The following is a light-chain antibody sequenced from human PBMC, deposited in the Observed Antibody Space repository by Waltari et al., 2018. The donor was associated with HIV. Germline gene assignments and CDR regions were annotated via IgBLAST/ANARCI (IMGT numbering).Light chain of an antibody. CDR1: TLGGQY. CDR2: QDS. CDR3: QVWDNNTAV. V-gene: IGLV3-1*01. Sequence: SYEFTQPPPMSVSPGQTASTPFPGETLGGQYVCRYQERPGQSPVMVIYQDSERPSGVPERFSGSNSGNTATLTISGTQPLDEADYYCQVWDNNTAVFGGGTKLTVL. J-gene: IGLJ2*01.